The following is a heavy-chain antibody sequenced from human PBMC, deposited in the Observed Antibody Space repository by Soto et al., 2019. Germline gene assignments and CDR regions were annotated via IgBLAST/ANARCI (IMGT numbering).Heavy chain of an antibody. CDR2: IKSTSDGGTV. J-gene: IGHJ1*01. Sequence: EVQLVESGGDLVKPGGSLRLSCAASGFSFSNAWMSWVRQAPGKGLEWVGRIKSTSDGGTVEYATSVKGRCTISRDDAKNPLDLQLTSLKGEDTVVYYCSTALRWELTTFDSGGQVTLVTVS. CDR1: GFSFSNAW. D-gene: IGHD1-26*01. V-gene: IGHV3-15*01. CDR3: STALRWELTTFDS.